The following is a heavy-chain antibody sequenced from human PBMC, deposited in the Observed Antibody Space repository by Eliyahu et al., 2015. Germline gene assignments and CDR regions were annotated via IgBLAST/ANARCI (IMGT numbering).Heavy chain of an antibody. CDR3: ARGSIDWPLDY. V-gene: IGHV1-18*01. J-gene: IGHJ4*02. D-gene: IGHD3-9*01. CDR2: ISVYNGNT. Sequence: RQAPGQGLEWMGWISVYNGNTDYIQKFRDRVTMTTDTSTSTAYLELGSRTSDDTAIYYCARGSIDWPLDYWGQGTLVTVSS.